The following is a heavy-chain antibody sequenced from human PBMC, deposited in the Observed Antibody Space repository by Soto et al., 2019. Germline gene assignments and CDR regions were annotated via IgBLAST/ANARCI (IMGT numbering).Heavy chain of an antibody. CDR3: TTGSVEGV. CDR2: IKREIDGEAT. Sequence: NAWMNWVRQAPGKGLEWVGRIKREIDGEATDYAAPVKGRFTVSRDDSKSALYLHMNSLKGDDTAVYYCTTGSVEGVWGQGTTVTVSS. V-gene: IGHV3-15*07. J-gene: IGHJ6*02. D-gene: IGHD2-15*01. CDR1: NAW.